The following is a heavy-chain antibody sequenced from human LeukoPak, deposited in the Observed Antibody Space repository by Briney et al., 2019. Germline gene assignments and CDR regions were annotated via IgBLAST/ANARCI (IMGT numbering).Heavy chain of an antibody. D-gene: IGHD3-22*01. CDR2: ISSNGGST. J-gene: IGHJ4*02. CDR3: ARERSFYDSSGYSSCFDY. Sequence: GGSLRLSCAASGITFIKYSMTWVRQAPGKGLEYVSAISSNGGSTYYADSVKGRFTISRDNSKNTLYLQMGSLRAEDMAVYYCARERSFYDSSGYSSCFDYWGQGTLVTVSS. V-gene: IGHV3-64*02. CDR1: GITFIKYS.